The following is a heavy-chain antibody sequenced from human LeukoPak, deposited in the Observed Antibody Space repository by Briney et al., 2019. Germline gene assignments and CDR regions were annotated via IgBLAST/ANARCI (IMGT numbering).Heavy chain of an antibody. Sequence: PSQTLSLTCTVSGGSISSGGYYWSWIRQHPGKGLEWIGYIYYSGSTYYNPSLESRVTISVDTSKNQFSLKLSSVTAADTAVYYCASLTMVRGVIYFDCWGQGTLVTVSS. CDR3: ASLTMVRGVIYFDC. V-gene: IGHV4-31*03. CDR1: GGSISSGGYY. J-gene: IGHJ4*02. D-gene: IGHD3-10*01. CDR2: IYYSGST.